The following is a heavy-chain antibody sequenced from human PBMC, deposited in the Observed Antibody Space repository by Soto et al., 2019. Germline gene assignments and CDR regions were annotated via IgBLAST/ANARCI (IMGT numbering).Heavy chain of an antibody. J-gene: IGHJ5*02. Sequence: PGGSLRLSCAASGFTFSDYYMSWIRQAPGKGLEWVSYISSSSSYTNYADSVKGRFTISRDNAKNSLYLQMNSLRAEDTAVYYCARELGYCSGGSCGPGWFDPWGQGTLVTVSS. V-gene: IGHV3-11*06. D-gene: IGHD2-15*01. CDR1: GFTFSDYY. CDR3: ARELGYCSGGSCGPGWFDP. CDR2: ISSSSSYT.